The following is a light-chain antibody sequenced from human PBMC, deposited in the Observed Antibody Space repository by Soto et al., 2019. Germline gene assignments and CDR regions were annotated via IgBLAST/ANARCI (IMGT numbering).Light chain of an antibody. V-gene: IGKV1-12*01. CDR3: QQRSRWPWT. Sequence: DIQMAQSPSSVSASVGDRVTITCRASQGVSTWLAWYQQKPGKAPNLLIYTASSLQSGVPSRFSGSGSGTDFTLTISSLEPEDFAVYYCQQRSRWPWTFGQGTKVDIK. CDR2: TAS. CDR1: QGVSTW. J-gene: IGKJ1*01.